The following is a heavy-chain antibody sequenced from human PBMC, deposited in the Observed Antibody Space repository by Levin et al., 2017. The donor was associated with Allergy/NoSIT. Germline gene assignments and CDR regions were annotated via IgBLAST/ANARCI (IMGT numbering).Heavy chain of an antibody. CDR2: IIPILGIA. CDR1: GGTFSSYA. J-gene: IGHJ4*02. V-gene: IGHV1-69*04. D-gene: IGHD3-22*01. CDR3: AREGGTDYYDSSGYYLDY. Sequence: SVKVSCKASGGTFSSYAISWVRQAPGQGLEWMGRIIPILGIANYAQKFQGRVTITADKSTSTAYMELSSLRSEDTAVYYCAREGGTDYYDSSGYYLDYWGQGTLVTVSS.